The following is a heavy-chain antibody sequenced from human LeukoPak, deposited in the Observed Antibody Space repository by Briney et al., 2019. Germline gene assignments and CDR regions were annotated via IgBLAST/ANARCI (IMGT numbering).Heavy chain of an antibody. CDR2: INHSGST. Sequence: SETLSLTCAVYGGSFSGYYWSWIRQPPGKGLEWIGEINHSGSTNYNPSLKGRVTISVDTSKNQFSLKLSSVTAADTAVYYCARGPRAHIVVVVAATRPFDYWGQGTLVTVSS. V-gene: IGHV4-34*01. D-gene: IGHD2-15*01. CDR1: GGSFSGYY. CDR3: ARGPRAHIVVVVAATRPFDY. J-gene: IGHJ4*02.